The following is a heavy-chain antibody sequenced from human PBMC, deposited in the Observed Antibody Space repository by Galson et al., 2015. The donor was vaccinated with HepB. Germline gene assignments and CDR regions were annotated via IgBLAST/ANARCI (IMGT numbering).Heavy chain of an antibody. CDR2: ISNDDETI. V-gene: IGHV3-11*01. CDR1: GFIFNDFY. Sequence: SLRLSCAASGFIFNDFYMAWIRQAPGKGLEWVSYISNDDETIFYADSVKGRFTVSRDSAHTYLQLNSLRVEDTAVYHCASLDASYGEAFDFWGQGTAVTVS. CDR3: ASLDASYGEAFDF. J-gene: IGHJ3*01. D-gene: IGHD2-2*01.